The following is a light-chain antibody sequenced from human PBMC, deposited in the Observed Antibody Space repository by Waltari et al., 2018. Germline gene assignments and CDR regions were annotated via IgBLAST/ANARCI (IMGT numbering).Light chain of an antibody. Sequence: DIQMTQSPSTLSASVGDRVTITCRASQNINRWLAWYQQKPGTVPKLLSFKASSLKSGVPSRFSGSGSGTEFTLTISSLQPDDFATYYCQQYDSYSLTFGGGTKVEI. V-gene: IGKV1-5*03. CDR1: QNINRW. J-gene: IGKJ4*01. CDR3: QQYDSYSLT. CDR2: KAS.